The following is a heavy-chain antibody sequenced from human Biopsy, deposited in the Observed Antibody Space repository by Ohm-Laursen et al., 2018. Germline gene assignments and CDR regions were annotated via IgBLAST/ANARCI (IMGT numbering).Heavy chain of an antibody. CDR3: ARGRRTSGWPYFDN. CDR2: IYSGGST. V-gene: IGHV4-61*01. Sequence: GTLSLTCTVSGDSLTSGPKNWSWIRQSPGQGLEYIGFIYSGGSTNYNPSLKNRVTMSVDTSKNQFYLKLYSVTAADTAVYYCARGRRTSGWPYFDNWGQGALVIVSP. J-gene: IGHJ4*02. D-gene: IGHD6-19*01. CDR1: GDSLTSGPKN.